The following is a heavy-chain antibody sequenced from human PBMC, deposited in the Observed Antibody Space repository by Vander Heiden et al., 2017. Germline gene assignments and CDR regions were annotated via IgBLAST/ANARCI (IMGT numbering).Heavy chain of an antibody. V-gene: IGHV3-21*01. CDR1: GFTFSSYS. CDR3: ARGLVVRRSGGAVL. CDR2: ISSSSSYI. J-gene: IGHJ4*02. D-gene: IGHD2-15*01. Sequence: EVQLVESGGGLVKPGGSLRLSCAASGFTFSSYSMNWVRQAPGKGLEWVSSISSSSSYIYYADSVKGRFTISRDNAKNSLYLQMNSLRAEDTAVYYCARGLVVRRSGGAVLWGQGTLVTVSS.